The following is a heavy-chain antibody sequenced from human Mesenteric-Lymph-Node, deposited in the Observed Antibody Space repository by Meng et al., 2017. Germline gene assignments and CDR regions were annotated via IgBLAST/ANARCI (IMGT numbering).Heavy chain of an antibody. CDR2: ISAYNGNT. J-gene: IGHJ6*02. V-gene: IGHV1-18*01. CDR3: AVYGSGSRWDYGMDV. CDR1: GGTFSSYA. D-gene: IGHD3-10*01. Sequence: ASVKVSCKASGGTFSSYAISWVRQAPGQGLEWMGWISAYNGNTNYAQKLQGRVTMTTDTSTSTAYMELRSLRYDDTAVYYCAVYGSGSRWDYGMDVWGQGTTVTVSS.